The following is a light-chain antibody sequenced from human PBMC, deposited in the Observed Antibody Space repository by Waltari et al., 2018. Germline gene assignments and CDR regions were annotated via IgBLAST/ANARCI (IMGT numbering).Light chain of an antibody. CDR2: EAT. J-gene: IGLJ1*01. CDR1: TSDVGAYNS. Sequence: QSALTQPPSASRSPGQSVTISCTGTTSDVGAYNSVSWYRQPPGKSPNLMIYEATKRPSGVPDRFSGSESGNTASLTVSGLQTEDEADYYCTSDGGSSNFYVFGTGTKVTVL. V-gene: IGLV2-8*01. CDR3: TSDGGSSNFYV.